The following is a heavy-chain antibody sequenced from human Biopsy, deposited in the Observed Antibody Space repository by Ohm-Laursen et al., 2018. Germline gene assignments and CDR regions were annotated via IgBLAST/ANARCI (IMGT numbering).Heavy chain of an antibody. Sequence: ASSVKVSCKSSGYTFTSHDINWVRQATGQGLEWMGWMSPNTGNTVYAQRFQDRVIMTSDTSTGTAYMELTSLTSDDTAVYFCARWETTLGRSLDSWGQGTLVAVSS. J-gene: IGHJ4*02. CDR2: MSPNTGNT. CDR3: ARWETTLGRSLDS. D-gene: IGHD1-26*01. CDR1: GYTFTSHD. V-gene: IGHV1-8*01.